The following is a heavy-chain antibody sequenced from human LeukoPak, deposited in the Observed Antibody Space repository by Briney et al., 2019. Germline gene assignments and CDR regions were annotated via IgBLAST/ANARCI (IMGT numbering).Heavy chain of an antibody. CDR1: GFTFSSYS. D-gene: IGHD3-3*01. V-gene: IGHV3-48*02. CDR3: ARALGLEIDY. CDR2: IGSSSSSI. J-gene: IGHJ4*02. Sequence: PGGSLRLSCAASGFTFSSYSMNWVRQPPGKGVEWVSYIGSSSSSIYYAHSVKGRFTISRDNAKNSLYLQMNSLRDEDPAVYYCARALGLEIDYWGQGTLVTVSS.